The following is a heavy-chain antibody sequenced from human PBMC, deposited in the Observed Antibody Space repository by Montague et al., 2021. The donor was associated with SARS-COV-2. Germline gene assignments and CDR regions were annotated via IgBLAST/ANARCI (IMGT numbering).Heavy chain of an antibody. D-gene: IGHD4-17*01. Sequence: SLRLSCAASGFTFGSYSMNWVRRAPGKGLEWVSYISRSSRTIYYADSVKGRITISRDNAKNSLYLQMNSLRAEDTAVYYCADHGDTEPFQHWGQGTLVTVSS. CDR2: ISRSSRTI. V-gene: IGHV3-48*04. CDR1: GFTFGSYS. J-gene: IGHJ1*01. CDR3: ADHGDTEPFQH.